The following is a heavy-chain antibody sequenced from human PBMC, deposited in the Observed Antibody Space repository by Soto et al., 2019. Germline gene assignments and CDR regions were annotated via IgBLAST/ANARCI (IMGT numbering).Heavy chain of an antibody. CDR1: GFTFSSYA. CDR2: ISGSGGST. V-gene: IGHV3-23*01. CDR3: ASISCWDYYYYYGMDV. Sequence: EVQLLESGGGLVQPGGSLRLSCAASGFTFSSYAMSWVRQAPGKGLEWVSAISGSGGSTYYADSVKGRFTISRDNSKNMLYLQMNRLRAEDTAVYYCASISCWDYYYYYGMDVWGQGTTLTVSS. J-gene: IGHJ6*02. D-gene: IGHD6-19*01.